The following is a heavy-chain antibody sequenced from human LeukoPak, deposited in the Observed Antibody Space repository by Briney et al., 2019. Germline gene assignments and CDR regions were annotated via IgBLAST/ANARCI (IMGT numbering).Heavy chain of an antibody. CDR3: VSSTGQQLIPYDY. V-gene: IGHV3-66*02. CDR1: GINVSANY. CDR2: IYGAGAA. D-gene: IGHD6-13*01. Sequence: PGGSLRLSCAASGINVSANYMTWIRQAPGKGLESVSLIYGAGAAYYAESVRGRFIISRDNSKNTLFLQMNSLRAEDTAVYYCVSSTGQQLIPYDYWGQGTHVAVSS. J-gene: IGHJ4*02.